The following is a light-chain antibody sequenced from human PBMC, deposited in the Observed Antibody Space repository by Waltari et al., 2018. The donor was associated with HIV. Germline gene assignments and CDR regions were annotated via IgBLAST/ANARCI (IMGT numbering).Light chain of an antibody. CDR3: VGWDSSLSAYV. V-gene: IGLV1-47*01. CDR2: KNY. J-gene: IGLJ1*01. CDR1: SSNIGNDN. Sequence: QSVLTQPPSASGTPGQTVTISCSGGSSNIGNDNVYWYQQLPGMTPKLLIYKNYVRPSGVPDRCAGSESGTSASLAISGLRSEDEADYYCVGWDSSLSAYVFGAGTKVTVL.